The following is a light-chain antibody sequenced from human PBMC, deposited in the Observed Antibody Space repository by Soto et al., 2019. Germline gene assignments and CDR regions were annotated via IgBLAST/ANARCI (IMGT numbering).Light chain of an antibody. CDR2: DVT. Sequence: QSALTQPRSVSGSPGQSVTISCTGTSSDVGGYNFVSWYQHHPGKAPKVMVYDVTKRPAGVPDRCSGAKSGNTASLTISGLQADDEGDYYCCSYAGSYIYVFGTGTKVTVL. CDR1: SSDVGGYNF. V-gene: IGLV2-11*01. J-gene: IGLJ1*01. CDR3: CSYAGSYIYV.